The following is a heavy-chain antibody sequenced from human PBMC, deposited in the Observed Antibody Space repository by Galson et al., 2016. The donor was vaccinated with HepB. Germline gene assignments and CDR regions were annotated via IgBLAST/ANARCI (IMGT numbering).Heavy chain of an antibody. D-gene: IGHD3-3*01. Sequence: SLRLSCAASGFTFSSYAMSWVRQAPGKGLEWVSGITGSGGSKYYADSVNGRFTISRDNSKNMLYLQMNSLRAEDTAIYYCAKDSYYDFWSGYLFDHWGQGTLVTVSS. CDR3: AKDSYYDFWSGYLFDH. V-gene: IGHV3-23*01. CDR1: GFTFSSYA. J-gene: IGHJ4*02. CDR2: ITGSGGSK.